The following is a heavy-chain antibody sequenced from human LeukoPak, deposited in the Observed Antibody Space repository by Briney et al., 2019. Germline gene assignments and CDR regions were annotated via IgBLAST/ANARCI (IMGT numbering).Heavy chain of an antibody. J-gene: IGHJ4*02. CDR1: GGSITNINY. CDR2: VNLQGST. Sequence: SGTLSLTCGVSGGSITNINYWTWVRQPPGKGREWIGEVNLQGSTNYNPSLPGRVAIAVDTSENHISLQLNSVTAAYTAVYYCAREGGPYRPLDYSGQGTLVTVSS. V-gene: IGHV4-4*02. CDR3: AREGGPYRPLDY.